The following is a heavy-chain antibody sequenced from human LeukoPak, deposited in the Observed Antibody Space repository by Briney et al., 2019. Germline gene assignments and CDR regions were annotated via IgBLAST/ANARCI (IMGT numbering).Heavy chain of an antibody. D-gene: IGHD3-3*01. CDR1: GFTFSSYS. CDR2: ISSSSSYI. Sequence: GGSLRLSCAASGFTFSSYSMNWVRQAPGKGLEWVSSISSSSSYIYYADSVKGRFTISRDNAKNSLYLQMNSLRAEDTAVYYCARDLVSGYGRRESRGEYIDIWGQGTMVTVSS. CDR3: ARDLVSGYGRRESRGEYIDI. V-gene: IGHV3-21*01. J-gene: IGHJ3*02.